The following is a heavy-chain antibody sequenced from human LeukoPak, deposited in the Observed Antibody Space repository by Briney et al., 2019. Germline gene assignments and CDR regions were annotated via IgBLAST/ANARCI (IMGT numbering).Heavy chain of an antibody. J-gene: IGHJ4*02. D-gene: IGHD2-15*01. CDR1: GGTFSSYA. CDR3: ARGSNYGRLDN. Sequence: ASVKVSCKASGGTFSSYAISWVRQAPGQGPEWMGRINPNSGDTNYAQQFQGRVTMTRDTSISTAYMELSGLKSDDTAVYYCARGSNYGRLDNWGQGSLVTVSS. V-gene: IGHV1-2*06. CDR2: INPNSGDT.